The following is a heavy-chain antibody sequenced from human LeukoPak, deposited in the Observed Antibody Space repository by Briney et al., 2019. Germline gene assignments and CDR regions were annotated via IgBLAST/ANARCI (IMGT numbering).Heavy chain of an antibody. CDR1: GFMFSTYA. J-gene: IGHJ4*02. V-gene: IGHV3-23*01. Sequence: PGGSLRLSCPPPGFMFSTYAMSWVRQAPGKGLEWVSLISGSGGSTYYADSVKGRFTISRDNGKNTLSLQMNSLRAEDTALYYCAKERLTTTTFDSWGRGTLVTVSS. CDR3: AKERLTTTTFDS. CDR2: ISGSGGST. D-gene: IGHD4-11*01.